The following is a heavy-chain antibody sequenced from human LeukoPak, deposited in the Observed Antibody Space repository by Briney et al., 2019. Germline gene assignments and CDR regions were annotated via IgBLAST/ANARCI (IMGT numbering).Heavy chain of an antibody. D-gene: IGHD1-26*01. CDR1: GLTFSAYA. Sequence: GGSLRLSCAASGLTFSAYAMTWVRQAPGKGLERVATIRVDGSVEYPEDSRKGRFTISRDNAWNSLYLQMDSLRVEDTAVYYCATYSGPDKWDASDMWGQGTLVTVSP. CDR2: IRVDGSVE. V-gene: IGHV3-7*01. J-gene: IGHJ3*02. CDR3: ATYSGPDKWDASDM.